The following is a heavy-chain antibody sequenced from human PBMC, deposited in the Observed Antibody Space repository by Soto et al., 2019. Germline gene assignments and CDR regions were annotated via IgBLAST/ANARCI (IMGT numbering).Heavy chain of an antibody. CDR3: ASLSGIAVAGPYYFDY. D-gene: IGHD6-19*01. Sequence: SETLSLTCTVSGGSISSSSYYWGWIRQPPGKGLEWIGSIYYSGSTYYNPSLKSRVTISVDTSKNQFSLKLSSVTAADTAVYYCASLSGIAVAGPYYFDYWGQGTLVTVSS. V-gene: IGHV4-39*01. J-gene: IGHJ4*02. CDR1: GGSISSSSYY. CDR2: IYYSGST.